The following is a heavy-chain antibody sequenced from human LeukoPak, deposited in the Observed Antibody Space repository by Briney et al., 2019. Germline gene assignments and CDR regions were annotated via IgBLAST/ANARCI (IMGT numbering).Heavy chain of an antibody. J-gene: IGHJ4*02. CDR2: IYYSGST. CDR3: ASGLQGDGYFDY. CDR1: GGSISSYY. D-gene: IGHD2-21*02. Sequence: PSETLSLTCTVSGGSISSYYWSWLRQPPGKGLEWIGYIYYSGSTNYNPSLKSRVTISVDTSKNQFSLKLSSVTAADTAVYYCASGLQGDGYFDYWGQGTLVTVSS. V-gene: IGHV4-59*01.